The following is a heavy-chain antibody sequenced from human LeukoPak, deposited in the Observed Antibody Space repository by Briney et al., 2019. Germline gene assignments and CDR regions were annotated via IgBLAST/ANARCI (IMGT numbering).Heavy chain of an antibody. CDR2: IWYDGNNK. CDR3: ARDPYCSSTSCCEYFDY. J-gene: IGHJ4*02. Sequence: PGGSLRLSCAASGFTFSSYGMHWVRQAPGKGLEWLAIIWYDGNNKYYADSVKGRFTISRDNSRNTLYLQMNSLRAEDTAVYYCARDPYCSSTSCCEYFDYWGQGTLVTVSS. V-gene: IGHV3-33*01. CDR1: GFTFSSYG. D-gene: IGHD2-2*01.